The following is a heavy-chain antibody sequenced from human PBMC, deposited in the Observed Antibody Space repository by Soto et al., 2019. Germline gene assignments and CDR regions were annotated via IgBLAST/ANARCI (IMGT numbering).Heavy chain of an antibody. Sequence: GASVKVSCKASGYTFTNYSIHWVRHAPGQRLEWMGWINAGYGNTKYSQKFQGRVTITRDTSASTAYMELSSLRSEDTAVYYCARETRDHLSYFDYWGQGNLITVSS. CDR3: ARETRDHLSYFDY. V-gene: IGHV1-3*01. J-gene: IGHJ4*02. CDR1: GYTFTNYS. D-gene: IGHD4-17*01. CDR2: INAGYGNT.